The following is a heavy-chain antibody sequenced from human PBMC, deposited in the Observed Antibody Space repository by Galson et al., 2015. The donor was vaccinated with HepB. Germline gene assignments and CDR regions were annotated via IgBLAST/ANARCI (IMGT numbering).Heavy chain of an antibody. D-gene: IGHD1-20*01. CDR3: AREKDGITGRGGLWFDP. Sequence: SVKVSCKASGGTFSSYAISWVRQAPGQGLEWMGGIIPIFGTANYAQKFQGRVTITADESTSTAYMELSSLGSEDTAVYYCAREKDGITGRGGLWFDPWGQGTLVTVSS. CDR2: IIPIFGTA. V-gene: IGHV1-69*13. CDR1: GGTFSSYA. J-gene: IGHJ5*02.